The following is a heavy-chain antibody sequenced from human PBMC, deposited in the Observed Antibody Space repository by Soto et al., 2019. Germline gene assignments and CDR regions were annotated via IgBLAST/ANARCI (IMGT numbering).Heavy chain of an antibody. J-gene: IGHJ4*02. V-gene: IGHV3-11*01. CDR1: GFTFSDYY. D-gene: IGHD6-6*01. Sequence: PGGSLRLSCAASGFTFSDYYMSWIRQAPGKGLEWVSYISSSGSTIYYADSVKGRFTISRDNAKNSLYLQMNSLRAEDTAVYYCARGRIAARTTRTFDYWGQGTLVTVSS. CDR3: ARGRIAARTTRTFDY. CDR2: ISSSGSTI.